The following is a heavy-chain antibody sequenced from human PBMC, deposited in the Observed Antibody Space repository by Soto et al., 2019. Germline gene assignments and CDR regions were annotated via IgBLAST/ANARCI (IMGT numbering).Heavy chain of an antibody. CDR3: ARDYGGSGRFDY. D-gene: IGHD4-17*01. CDR1: EFTFSNYA. Sequence: VGSLRLSCAVSEFTFSNYAMSWVRQAPGKGLEWVSAISYGGGTTYYADSVKGRFTISRDNSKNTLYLQMNSLRAEDTAVYYCARDYGGSGRFDYWGQGTLVTVSS. CDR2: ISYGGGTT. V-gene: IGHV3-23*01. J-gene: IGHJ4*02.